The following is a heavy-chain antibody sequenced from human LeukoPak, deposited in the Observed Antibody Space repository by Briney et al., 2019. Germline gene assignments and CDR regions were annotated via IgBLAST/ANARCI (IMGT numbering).Heavy chain of an antibody. D-gene: IGHD1-1*01. Sequence: GGSLRLSCAASGFTFSSYAMSWVRQAPGKGLEWVSAISGSGGSTYYADSVKGLFTISRDNSKNTLYLQMNSLRAEDTAVYYCAKDFTQLELEYYFDYWGQGTLVTVSS. CDR1: GFTFSSYA. CDR3: AKDFTQLELEYYFDY. V-gene: IGHV3-23*01. J-gene: IGHJ4*01. CDR2: ISGSGGST.